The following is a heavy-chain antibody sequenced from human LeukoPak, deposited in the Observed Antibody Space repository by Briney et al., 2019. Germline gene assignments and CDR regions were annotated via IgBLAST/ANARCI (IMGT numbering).Heavy chain of an antibody. CDR1: GFTFRSYD. CDR3: ARAAYSSTWYSRYFDL. D-gene: IGHD6-13*01. J-gene: IGHJ2*01. Sequence: GGSLRLSCAASGFTFRSYDMRWVRQATGKGLEWVSGIGTAGEIYYPGSVKGRFTISRENAKNSLYLQMNSLRAGDTAVYYCARAAYSSTWYSRYFDLWGRGTLVTVSS. CDR2: IGTAGEI. V-gene: IGHV3-13*01.